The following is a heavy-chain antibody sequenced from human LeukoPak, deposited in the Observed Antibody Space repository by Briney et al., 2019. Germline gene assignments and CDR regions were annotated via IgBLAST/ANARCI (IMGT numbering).Heavy chain of an antibody. J-gene: IGHJ4*02. Sequence: PSETLSLTCTVSGGSISSYYWSWIRQPPGKGLEWIGDIYYSGSTNYNPSIKSRVTISVDTSKTQFPLNLSSVTAADTAVYYCARHMGLGYSYGYPYFDYWGQGTLVTVSS. CDR2: IYYSGST. CDR3: ARHMGLGYSYGYPYFDY. CDR1: GGSISSYY. V-gene: IGHV4-59*08. D-gene: IGHD5-18*01.